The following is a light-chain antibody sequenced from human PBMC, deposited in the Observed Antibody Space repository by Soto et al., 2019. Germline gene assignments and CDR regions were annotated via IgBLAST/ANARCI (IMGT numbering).Light chain of an antibody. CDR2: AAS. CDR1: QSVSIYY. Sequence: ESVLTQSPGTLSLSPGERATLSGRASQSVSIYYLAWYQQEPGQAPRLLIYAASSRATGIPDRFSGGGSGTDFTLTISRLEPEDVAVYYCQQCGSSPWTFGQGTKVEIK. J-gene: IGKJ1*01. CDR3: QQCGSSPWT. V-gene: IGKV3-20*01.